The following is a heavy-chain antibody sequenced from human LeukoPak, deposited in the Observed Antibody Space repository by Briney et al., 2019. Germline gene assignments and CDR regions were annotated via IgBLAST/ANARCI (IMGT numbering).Heavy chain of an antibody. D-gene: IGHD4-17*01. CDR3: AREFLLDSLGTTVTINWFDP. Sequence: KPSETLSLTCAVYGGSFSGYYWSWIRQPPGKGLEWIGEINHSGSTNYNPSLKSRVAISVDTYKNQFSLKLSSVTAADTVVYYCAREFLLDSLGTTVTINWFDPWGQGTLVTVSS. CDR2: INHSGST. V-gene: IGHV4-34*01. J-gene: IGHJ5*02. CDR1: GGSFSGYY.